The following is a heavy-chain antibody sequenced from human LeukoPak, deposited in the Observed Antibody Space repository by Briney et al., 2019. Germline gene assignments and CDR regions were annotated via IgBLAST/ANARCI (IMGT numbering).Heavy chain of an antibody. CDR2: IYSGGTT. CDR1: GFNVTTNY. J-gene: IGHJ4*02. V-gene: IGHV3-53*01. Sequence: SGGSLRLSCAASGFNVTTNYMSWVRQAPGKGLEWVSVIYSGGTTYYADSVKGRFTISRDISKNTLSLQMNSLRAEDTAVYYCARGRRDGYNLGYWGQGTLVAVSS. D-gene: IGHD5-24*01. CDR3: ARGRRDGYNLGY.